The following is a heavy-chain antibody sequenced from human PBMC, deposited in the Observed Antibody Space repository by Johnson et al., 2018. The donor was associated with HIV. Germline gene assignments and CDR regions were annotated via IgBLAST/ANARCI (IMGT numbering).Heavy chain of an antibody. J-gene: IGHJ3*02. CDR2: INQDGSEK. V-gene: IGHV3-7*01. CDR1: GLTVSTNY. Sequence: VQLVESGGGMVQPGGSMRLSCAASGLTVSTNYMSWVRQAPGRGLEWVANINQDGSEKLYVDSVKGRFTISRDNAKNSLYLQMNSLRAEDTAVYYCAIPDSSAWDSSGYYHGEAFDIWGQGTMVTVSS. D-gene: IGHD3-22*01. CDR3: AIPDSSAWDSSGYYHGEAFDI.